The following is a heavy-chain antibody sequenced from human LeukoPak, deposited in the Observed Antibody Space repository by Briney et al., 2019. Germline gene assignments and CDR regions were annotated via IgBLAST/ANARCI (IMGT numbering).Heavy chain of an antibody. Sequence: GASVKVSCKVSGYTLTELSMHWVRQAPGKGLEWMGGFDPEDGETIYAQKFQGRVTMTEDTSTDTAYMELSSLRSEDTAVYYCAMYPYCSGGSCYAAWFDPWGQGTLVTVSS. CDR1: GYTLTELS. J-gene: IGHJ5*02. D-gene: IGHD2-15*01. CDR2: FDPEDGET. V-gene: IGHV1-24*01. CDR3: AMYPYCSGGSCYAAWFDP.